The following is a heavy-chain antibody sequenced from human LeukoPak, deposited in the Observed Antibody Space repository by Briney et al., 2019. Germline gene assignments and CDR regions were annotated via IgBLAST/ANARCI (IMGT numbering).Heavy chain of an antibody. CDR3: VSFYETY. D-gene: IGHD2/OR15-2a*01. Sequence: GGSLRLSCAASGFTFSTYWMHWVRQAPGKGLVWVSHINSDGSWTSYADSVKGRFTISKDNAKNTVYLQMNSLRAEDTAVYYCVSFYETYWGRGTLVTVSS. CDR2: INSDGSWT. J-gene: IGHJ4*02. V-gene: IGHV3-74*01. CDR1: GFTFSTYW.